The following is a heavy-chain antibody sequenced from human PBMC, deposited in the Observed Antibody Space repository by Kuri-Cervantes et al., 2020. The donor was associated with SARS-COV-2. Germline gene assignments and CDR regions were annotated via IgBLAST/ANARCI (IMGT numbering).Heavy chain of an antibody. CDR3: ARHGGVLAAFRLNWFDP. CDR1: GGSISSSSYY. CDR2: IYYSGST. J-gene: IGHJ5*02. D-gene: IGHD2-2*01. V-gene: IGHV4-39*01. Sequence: GSLRLSCTVSGGSISSSSYYWGWSRQPPGKGLEWIGSIYYSGSTYSNPSLKSRVTISVDTSKNQFSLKLSSVTAADTAVYYCARHGGVLAAFRLNWFDPWGQGTLVTVSS.